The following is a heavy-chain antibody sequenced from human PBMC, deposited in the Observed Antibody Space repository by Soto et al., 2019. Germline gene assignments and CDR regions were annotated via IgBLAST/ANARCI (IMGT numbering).Heavy chain of an antibody. J-gene: IGHJ4*02. CDR2: IIPIFGTA. Sequence: SVKVSCKASGGTFSXYAXSWVRQAPGQGLEWMGGIIPIFGTANYAQKFQGRVTITADESTSTAYMELSSLRAEDTAVYYCAKEAHLMYSSGWYDFDYWGQGTLVTVSS. CDR3: AKEAHLMYSSGWYDFDY. V-gene: IGHV1-69*13. D-gene: IGHD6-19*01. CDR1: GGTFSXYA.